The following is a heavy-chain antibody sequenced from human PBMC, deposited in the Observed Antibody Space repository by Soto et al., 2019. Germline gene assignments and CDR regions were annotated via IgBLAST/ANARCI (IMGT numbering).Heavy chain of an antibody. CDR3: AKASAPVAGAFDY. CDR1: GFPFSSYA. J-gene: IGHJ4*02. V-gene: IGHV3-23*01. CDR2: ISGGGGST. D-gene: IGHD6-19*01. Sequence: EVQLLESGGGLVQPGGSLRLSCAASGFPFSSYAMSWVRQAPGKGLEWVSTISGGGGSTYYADSVKGRFTISRDNSKNTLYLQMNSLRAEDPAGSYCAKASAPVAGAFDYRGQGTLVTVSS.